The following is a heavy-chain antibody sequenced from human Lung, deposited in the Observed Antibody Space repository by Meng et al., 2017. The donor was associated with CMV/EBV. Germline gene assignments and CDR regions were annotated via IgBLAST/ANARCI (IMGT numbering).Heavy chain of an antibody. V-gene: IGHV3-7*01. CDR2: IEDNGSGV. CDR1: GFTFSNFW. J-gene: IGHJ5*02. CDR3: YMGHYSGA. D-gene: IGHD1-26*01. Sequence: GEXXKISCAASGFTFSNFWMNWVRQAPGKGLEWVANIEDNGSGVYYVDSVKGRFTISRDNARNALYLQMDSLRVEDTAVYYCYMGHYSGAWGQGTLGTVSS.